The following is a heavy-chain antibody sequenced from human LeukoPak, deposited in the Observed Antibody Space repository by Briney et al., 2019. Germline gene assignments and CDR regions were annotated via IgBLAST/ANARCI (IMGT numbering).Heavy chain of an antibody. D-gene: IGHD6-13*01. V-gene: IGHV4-38-2*02. Sequence: NPSETLSLTCTVSGYSISSGYYWGWIRQPPGKGLEWIGEINHSGSTNYNPSLKSRVTISVDTSKNQFSPKLSSVTAADTAVYYCARGGSWYRYWGQGTLVTVSS. CDR1: GYSISSGYY. CDR2: INHSGST. J-gene: IGHJ4*02. CDR3: ARGGSWYRY.